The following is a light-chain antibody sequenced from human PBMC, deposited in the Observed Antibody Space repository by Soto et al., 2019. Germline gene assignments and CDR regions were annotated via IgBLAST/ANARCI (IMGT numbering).Light chain of an antibody. CDR1: QSISSD. V-gene: IGKV1-9*01. CDR2: AAS. Sequence: DIQLAQSPSFLSASVGDRVTITCRASQSISSDLAWYQQNPGKAPKLLIYAASTMQNGVPSTFSGSGSGTEFTLTITGLQSEDFAVYYCQQYNGWPWTFGLGTKVDIK. CDR3: QQYNGWPWT. J-gene: IGKJ1*01.